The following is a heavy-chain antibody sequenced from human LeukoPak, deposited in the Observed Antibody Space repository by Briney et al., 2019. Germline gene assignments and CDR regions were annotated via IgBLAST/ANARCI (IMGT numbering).Heavy chain of an antibody. D-gene: IGHD3-16*02. CDR1: GFTFSSYA. J-gene: IGHJ3*02. CDR3: AREMSTEGGFYVWGGYRHDAFDI. V-gene: IGHV3-30-3*01. CDR2: ISYDGSNK. Sequence: GGSLRLSCAASGFTFSSYAMHWVRQAPGKGLEWVAVISYDGSNKYYADSVKGRFTISRDNSKNTLYLQMNSLRAEDTAVYYCAREMSTEGGFYVWGGYRHDAFDIWGQGTMVTVSS.